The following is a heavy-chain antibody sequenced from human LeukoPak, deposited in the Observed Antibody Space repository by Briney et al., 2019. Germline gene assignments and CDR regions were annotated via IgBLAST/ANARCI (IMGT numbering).Heavy chain of an antibody. CDR1: GYTFTSYD. J-gene: IGHJ4*02. V-gene: IGHV1-8*01. CDR2: MNPNSGNT. Sequence: GASVKVSCKASGYTFTSYDINWVRQATGQGLEWMGWMNPNSGNTGYAQKFQDRVTMTRNTSISTAYMELSSLRSEDTAVYYCARGLVDDFWSGYGGYVDYWGQGTLVTVSS. D-gene: IGHD3-3*01. CDR3: ARGLVDDFWSGYGGYVDY.